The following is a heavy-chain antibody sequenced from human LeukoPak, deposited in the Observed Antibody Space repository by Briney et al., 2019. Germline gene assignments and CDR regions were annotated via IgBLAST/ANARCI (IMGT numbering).Heavy chain of an antibody. CDR3: ARGVAPGTIGYFDY. CDR1: GYTFTSYD. D-gene: IGHD2-8*01. Sequence: ASVKVSCKASGYTFTSYDVNWVRQATGQGLEWMGWMNPNSGNTGYAQKFQGRVTMTRNTSISTAYMELSSLRSEDTAVYYCARGVAPGTIGYFDYWGQGTLVTVSS. V-gene: IGHV1-8*01. J-gene: IGHJ4*02. CDR2: MNPNSGNT.